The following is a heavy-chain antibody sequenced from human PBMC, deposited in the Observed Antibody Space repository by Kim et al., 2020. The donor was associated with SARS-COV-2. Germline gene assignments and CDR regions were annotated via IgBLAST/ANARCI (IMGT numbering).Heavy chain of an antibody. CDR1: GGSISSYY. V-gene: IGHV4-59*01. CDR2: IYYSGST. Sequence: SETLSLTCTVSGGSISSYYRSWIRQPPGKGLEWIGYIYYSGSTNYNPSLKSRVTISVDTSKNQFSLKLSSVTAADTAVYYCARVASSIAVAVAFDPWGQGTLVTVSS. D-gene: IGHD6-19*01. CDR3: ARVASSIAVAVAFDP. J-gene: IGHJ5*02.